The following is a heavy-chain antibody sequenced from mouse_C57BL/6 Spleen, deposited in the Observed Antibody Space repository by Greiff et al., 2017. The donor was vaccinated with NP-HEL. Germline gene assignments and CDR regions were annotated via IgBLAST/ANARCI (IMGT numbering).Heavy chain of an antibody. CDR1: GYTFTSYG. J-gene: IGHJ2*01. CDR3: ARRGHDYEGADY. Sequence: QVQLQQSGAELARPGASVKLSCKASGYTFTSYGISWVKQRTGQGLEWIGEIYPRSGNTYYNEKFKGKATLTADKSSSTAYMELRSLTSEDSAVYFCARRGHDYEGADYWGQGTTLTVSS. D-gene: IGHD2-4*01. CDR2: IYPRSGNT. V-gene: IGHV1-81*01.